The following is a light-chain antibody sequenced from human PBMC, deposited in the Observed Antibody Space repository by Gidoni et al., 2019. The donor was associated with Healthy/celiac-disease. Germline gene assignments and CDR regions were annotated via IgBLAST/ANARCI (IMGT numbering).Light chain of an antibody. V-gene: IGKV1-9*01. J-gene: IGKJ4*01. CDR3: QQLNSYPLT. CDR1: QGISSY. Sequence: DIKLTQSPSFLSASVGDRVTITCRASQGISSYLAWYQQKPGKAPKLLIYAASTLQSGVPSRFSGSGSGTELTLTISSLQPEDFATYYCQQLNSYPLTFGGGTKVEIK. CDR2: AAS.